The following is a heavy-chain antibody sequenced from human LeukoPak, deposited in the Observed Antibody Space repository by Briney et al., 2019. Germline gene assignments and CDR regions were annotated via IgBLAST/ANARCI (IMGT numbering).Heavy chain of an antibody. CDR1: GFTFSTYA. CDR2: IWYDGSEQ. V-gene: IGHV3-33*01. D-gene: IGHD3-16*02. J-gene: IGHJ1*01. CDR3: AREGDPPWGELSP. Sequence: GGSLRLSCAASGFTFSTYAIHWVRQAPGKGLEWVAVIWYDGSEQYYADSVKGRFIISRDNSKSTSDLQMNSLRAEDTAAYYCAREGDPPWGELSPWGQGTLVTVSA.